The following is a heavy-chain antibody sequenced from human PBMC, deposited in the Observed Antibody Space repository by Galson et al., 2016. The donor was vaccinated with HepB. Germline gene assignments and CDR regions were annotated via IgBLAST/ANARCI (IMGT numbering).Heavy chain of an antibody. Sequence: QSGAEVKKPGESLKISCKASGYSFSTSWIAWVRQMPGEGLEWMGIIYPGDSDTRYNPSFQGQVTMSADKSTSTAYLLWSSLRASDSAIHYCARLGAGDAEVPPASGFFYYGMDVWGQGTTVTVSS. D-gene: IGHD6-25*01. CDR3: ARLGAGDAEVPPASGFFYYGMDV. J-gene: IGHJ6*02. CDR1: GYSFSTSW. V-gene: IGHV5-51*01. CDR2: IYPGDSDT.